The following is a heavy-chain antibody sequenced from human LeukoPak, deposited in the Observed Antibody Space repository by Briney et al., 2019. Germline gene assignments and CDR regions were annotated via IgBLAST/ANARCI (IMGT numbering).Heavy chain of an antibody. V-gene: IGHV3-23*01. D-gene: IGHD3-22*01. J-gene: IGHJ4*02. CDR1: GFTFSSYD. CDR3: AKETRWLYDY. Sequence: GGSLRLSCAASGFTFSSYDMHWVRQATGKGLEWVSAISGSGGSTYYADSVKGRFTISRDNSKNTLYLQMNSLRAEDTAVYYCAKETRWLYDYWGQGTLVTVSS. CDR2: ISGSGGST.